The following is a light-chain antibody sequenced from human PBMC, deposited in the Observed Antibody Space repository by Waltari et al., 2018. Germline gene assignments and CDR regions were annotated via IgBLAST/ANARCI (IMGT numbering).Light chain of an antibody. J-gene: IGKJ1*01. CDR3: QQSYSILRT. Sequence: DIQMTQSPSSLSASVGDSVTITCRASQNIDKSLNWYQQKPGKAPNLLIYAASSLQTGVPSRFSGSGSGTDFTLTITSLQPEDFATYYCQQSYSILRTFGQGTKLGI. CDR2: AAS. V-gene: IGKV1-39*01. CDR1: QNIDKS.